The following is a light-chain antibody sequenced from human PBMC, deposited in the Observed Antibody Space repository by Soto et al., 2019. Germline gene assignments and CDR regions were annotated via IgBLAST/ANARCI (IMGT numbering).Light chain of an antibody. J-gene: IGKJ1*01. Sequence: DIQMTQSPSSLSASLGDRVTITCQASQDINKNLIWYQQKPGKAPKLLIYAASSLQSGVPSRFSGSGSGTEFTLTISSLQPDDFATYYCQQYNSYSPTFGQGTKVDIK. CDR3: QQYNSYSPT. V-gene: IGKV1-16*01. CDR2: AAS. CDR1: QDINKN.